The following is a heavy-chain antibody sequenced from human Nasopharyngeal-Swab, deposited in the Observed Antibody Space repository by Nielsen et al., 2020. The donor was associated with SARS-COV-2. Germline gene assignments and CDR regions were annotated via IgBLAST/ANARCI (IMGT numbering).Heavy chain of an antibody. V-gene: IGHV3-11*06. CDR3: ARETGDY. D-gene: IGHD1-14*01. CDR2: ISGKSTYT. J-gene: IGHJ4*02. Sequence: RQAPGKGPEWISYISGKSTYTSYADSVKGRFTIPRDNVKKSLYLQMNSLRAEDTAVYYCARETGDYWGQGILVTVSS.